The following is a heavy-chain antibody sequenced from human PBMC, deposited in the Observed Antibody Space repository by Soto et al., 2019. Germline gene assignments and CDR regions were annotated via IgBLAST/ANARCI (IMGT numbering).Heavy chain of an antibody. CDR3: ARGAPLDY. Sequence: QIQLVQSGAEVKKPEASVRVSCKASGYTFTNYDINWVRQAPGQGLEWMGWISTYNGNTNYAQKFQGRVTMTTDTSTTTAYMELRSLISDDTAFYYCARGAPLDYWGQGSLVTVSS. J-gene: IGHJ4*02. CDR2: ISTYNGNT. CDR1: GYTFTNYD. V-gene: IGHV1-18*01.